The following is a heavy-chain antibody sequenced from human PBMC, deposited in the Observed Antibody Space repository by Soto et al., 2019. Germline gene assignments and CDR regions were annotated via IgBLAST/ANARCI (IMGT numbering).Heavy chain of an antibody. CDR1: GGSISSYY. D-gene: IGHD3-10*01. J-gene: IGHJ6*02. Sequence: SETLSLTCTVSGGSISSYYWSWIRQPPGKGLEWIGYIYYSGSTNYNPSLKSRVTISVDTSKNQFSLKLSSVTAADTAVYYCARLRWFGSNSYYYGMDVWGQGTTVTVS. CDR3: ARLRWFGSNSYYYGMDV. V-gene: IGHV4-59*08. CDR2: IYYSGST.